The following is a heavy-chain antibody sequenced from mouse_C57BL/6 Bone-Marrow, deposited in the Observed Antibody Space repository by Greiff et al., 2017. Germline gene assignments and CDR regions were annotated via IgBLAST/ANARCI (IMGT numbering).Heavy chain of an antibody. Sequence: VKVVESGAELARPGASVKMSCKASGYTFTSYTMHWVKQRPGQGLEWIGYINPSSGYTKYNQKFKDKATLTADKSSSTAYMQLSSLTSEDSAVYYCARLAPYYAMDYWGQGTSVTVSS. D-gene: IGHD6-1*01. V-gene: IGHV1-4*01. CDR1: GYTFTSYT. CDR2: INPSSGYT. J-gene: IGHJ4*01. CDR3: ARLAPYYAMDY.